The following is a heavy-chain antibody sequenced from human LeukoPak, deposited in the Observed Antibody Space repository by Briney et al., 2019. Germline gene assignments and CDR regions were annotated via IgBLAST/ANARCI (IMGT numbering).Heavy chain of an antibody. Sequence: GGSLRLSCAASGFTFSHYAMDWVRQAPGKGLEWVALISYDGGDKYYAESMKGRITISRDNAENTLYLQMNNLRPDDTAFYFCVKEGVEYSYSYGDYWGQGTLVTVSS. J-gene: IGHJ4*02. D-gene: IGHD3-16*01. CDR3: VKEGVEYSYSYGDY. CDR1: GFTFSHYA. CDR2: ISYDGGDK. V-gene: IGHV3-30*04.